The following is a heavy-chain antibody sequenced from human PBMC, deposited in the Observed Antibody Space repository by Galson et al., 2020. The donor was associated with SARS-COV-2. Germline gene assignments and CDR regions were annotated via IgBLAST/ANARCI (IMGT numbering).Heavy chain of an antibody. D-gene: IGHD3-10*01. Sequence: GGSLRLSCAASTFDFSTFGMSWVRQAPGRGLEWVSGISGGGYTYYIDSVKGRFTISRDNSKNELYLEMNSLRADDTALYYCVKDLYGGAVTPPGMGNFDIWGQGTMVTVSS. CDR3: VKDLYGGAVTPPGMGNFDI. CDR1: TFDFSTFG. J-gene: IGHJ3*02. V-gene: IGHV3-23*01. CDR2: ISGGGYT.